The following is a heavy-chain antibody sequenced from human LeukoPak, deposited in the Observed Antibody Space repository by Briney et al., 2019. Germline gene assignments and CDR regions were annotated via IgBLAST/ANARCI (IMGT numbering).Heavy chain of an antibody. Sequence: GESLKISCKGSGYSFTSYWIGWVRQMPGKGLEWMGIIYPGDSDTRYSPSFQGQVTISADKSISTAYLQWSSLKASDTAMYYCARPGYCSSTSCFGFAFDIWGQGTMVTVSS. CDR1: GYSFTSYW. CDR2: IYPGDSDT. D-gene: IGHD2-2*03. J-gene: IGHJ3*02. V-gene: IGHV5-51*01. CDR3: ARPGYCSSTSCFGFAFDI.